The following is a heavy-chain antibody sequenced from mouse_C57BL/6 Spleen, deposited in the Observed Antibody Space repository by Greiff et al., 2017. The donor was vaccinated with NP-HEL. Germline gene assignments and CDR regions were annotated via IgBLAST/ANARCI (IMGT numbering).Heavy chain of an antibody. J-gene: IGHJ4*01. CDR3: VRELGVMDY. D-gene: IGHD4-1*01. CDR2: IYPGDGDT. V-gene: IGHV1-82*01. CDR1: GYAFSSSW. Sequence: VQLQQSGPELVKPGASVKISCKASGYAFSSSWMNWVKQRPGKGLEWIGRIYPGDGDTNYNGKFKGKATLTADKSSSTAYMQLSSLTSEDSAVYFCVRELGVMDYWGQGTSVTVSS.